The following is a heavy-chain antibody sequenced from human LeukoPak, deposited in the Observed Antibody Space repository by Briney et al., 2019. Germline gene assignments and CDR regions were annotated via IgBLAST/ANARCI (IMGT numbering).Heavy chain of an antibody. V-gene: IGHV3-23*01. CDR1: GFTFSSYA. Sequence: GGSLRLSCAASGFTFSSYAMNWVRQAPGKGLEWVSAISGSGGNTYYADSVKGRFSISRDNSKKTLYLQMNSLRAEDTAVYYCARSTTRYYFDYWGQGTLVTVSS. D-gene: IGHD2-2*01. J-gene: IGHJ4*02. CDR3: ARSTTRYYFDY. CDR2: ISGSGGNT.